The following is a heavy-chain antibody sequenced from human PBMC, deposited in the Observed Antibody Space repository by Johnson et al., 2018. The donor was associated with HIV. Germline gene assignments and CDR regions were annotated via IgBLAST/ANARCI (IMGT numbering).Heavy chain of an antibody. Sequence: VQVVESGGGLVQPGGSLRLSCAASVFTFSSYWMSWVRQAPGKRLEWVANIKQDGSEKYYVDSVKGRFTISRDNAKNSLYLQMNSLRAEDTAVYYCARDLVLGAFDIWGQGTMVTVSS. J-gene: IGHJ3*02. CDR2: IKQDGSEK. CDR3: ARDLVLGAFDI. D-gene: IGHD3-16*01. CDR1: VFTFSSYW. V-gene: IGHV3-7*01.